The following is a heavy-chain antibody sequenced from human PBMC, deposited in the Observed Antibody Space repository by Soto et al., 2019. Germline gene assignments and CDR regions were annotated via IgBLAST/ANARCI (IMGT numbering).Heavy chain of an antibody. D-gene: IGHD6-13*01. V-gene: IGHV2-5*02. CDR3: AHRLVAAEKDHWFDP. Sequence: QITLKESGPTLVKPTQTLTLTCTFSGFSLSTSGVGVGWIRQPPGKALEWLALIYWDDDKRHSPSLKSRLTTTKDTSKNQVVLTTPTMDPVTTATYYCAHRLVAAEKDHWFDPWGQGTLVTVSS. CDR1: GFSLSTSGVG. J-gene: IGHJ5*02. CDR2: IYWDDDK.